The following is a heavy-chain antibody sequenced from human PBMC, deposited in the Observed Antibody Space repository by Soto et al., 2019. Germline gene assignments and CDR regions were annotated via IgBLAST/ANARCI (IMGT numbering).Heavy chain of an antibody. Sequence: SETLSLTCTVSGGSVSSGIYYWSWIRQPPGKGLELIGYIYYNGSTNYNPSPKRRVTISLEPAKNQFSLKLSYVTTRDTAVDYCERVAYNDSSDYLSIWFDPWGQGTLVTVSS. CDR3: ERVAYNDSSDYLSIWFDP. V-gene: IGHV4-61*01. J-gene: IGHJ5*02. CDR1: GGSVSSGIYY. D-gene: IGHD3-22*01. CDR2: IYYNGST.